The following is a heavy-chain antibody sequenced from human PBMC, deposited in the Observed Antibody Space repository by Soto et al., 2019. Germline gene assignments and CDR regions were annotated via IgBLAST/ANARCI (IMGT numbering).Heavy chain of an antibody. J-gene: IGHJ4*01. CDR1: GGSMIAYY. CDR3: ARVRGTAGKRYFDY. CDR2: TYYSGST. Sequence: PSVPLSLTCTVSGGSMIAYYWNWMRQPPGKGLQWIGYTYYSGSTTYNPSLKSRVTISVDSSKNQFSLKLDSVTPADTAVYYCARVRGTAGKRYFDYWGPGTLVTVSS. D-gene: IGHD6-13*01. V-gene: IGHV4-59*01.